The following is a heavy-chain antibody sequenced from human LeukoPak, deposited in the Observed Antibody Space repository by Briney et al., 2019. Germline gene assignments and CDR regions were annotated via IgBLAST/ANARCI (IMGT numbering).Heavy chain of an antibody. Sequence: GGSLSLSCAATGFTFCDYDMHWVRQATGKGVEWVSAIGTAGDTYYTGSVKGRFTISRENAKNSLYLQMNSLRAGDTAVYYCARVAKERVGGVYYFDYWGQGTLVTVSS. CDR3: ARVAKERVGGVYYFDY. CDR2: IGTAGDT. J-gene: IGHJ4*02. D-gene: IGHD1-1*01. CDR1: GFTFCDYD. V-gene: IGHV3-13*01.